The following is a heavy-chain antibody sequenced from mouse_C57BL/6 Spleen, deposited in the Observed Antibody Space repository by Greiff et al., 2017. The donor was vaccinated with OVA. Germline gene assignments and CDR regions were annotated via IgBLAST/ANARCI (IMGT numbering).Heavy chain of an antibody. CDR3: ARRGYDYDWYFDV. V-gene: IGHV1-26*01. D-gene: IGHD2-4*01. J-gene: IGHJ1*03. Sequence: VQLQQSGPELVKPGASVKISCKASGYTFTDYYMNWVKQSHGKSLEWIGDINPNNGGTSYNQKFKGKATLTVDQSSSTAYMELRSLTSEDSAVYYCARRGYDYDWYFDVWGTGTTVTVSS. CDR2: INPNNGGT. CDR1: GYTFTDYY.